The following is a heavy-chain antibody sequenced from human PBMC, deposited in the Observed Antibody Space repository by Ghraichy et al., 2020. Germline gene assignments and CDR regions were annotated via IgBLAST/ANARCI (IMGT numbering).Heavy chain of an antibody. D-gene: IGHD6-19*01. Sequence: SQTLSLTCTVSGGSISSSSYYWAWIRQPPGKGLEWIGSISYSGDTYYKSSLKSRVIISVDTSKNHFSLKLFSVTAADTAAYFCARQRASAWWGILDYWGQGPLVTVSS. CDR1: GGSISSSSYY. V-gene: IGHV4-39*01. CDR3: ARQRASAWWGILDY. CDR2: ISYSGDT. J-gene: IGHJ4*02.